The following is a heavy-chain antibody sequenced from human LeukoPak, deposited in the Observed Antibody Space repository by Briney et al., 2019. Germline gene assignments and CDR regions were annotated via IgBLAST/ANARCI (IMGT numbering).Heavy chain of an antibody. J-gene: IGHJ6*02. CDR1: GGSFSSYY. Sequence: SVTLSLTCAVYGGSFSSYYWSWIRQPPGKGLECVGEINHSGSTNYNPSLKSRVTISVDTSKNQFSLNLSSVTAADTAVYYCSRSVRDFLDVSSVQYYHYYGMDVWGQGTTVTVSS. V-gene: IGHV4-34*01. D-gene: IGHD3-3*01. CDR3: SRSVRDFLDVSSVQYYHYYGMDV. CDR2: INHSGST.